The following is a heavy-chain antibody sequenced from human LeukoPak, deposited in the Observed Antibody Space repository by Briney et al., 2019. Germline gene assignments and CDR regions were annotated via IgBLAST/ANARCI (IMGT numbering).Heavy chain of an antibody. Sequence: GGSLRLSCAASGFTFSSYEMNWVRQARGKGLEWVSYISSSGSSIYYADSVKGRSTISRDNAKNSLYLQMNSLRAEDTAVYYCARGADYYGPGSYYDAFDIWSQGTMVTVSS. V-gene: IGHV3-48*03. CDR1: GFTFSSYE. D-gene: IGHD3-10*01. CDR3: ARGADYYGPGSYYDAFDI. J-gene: IGHJ3*02. CDR2: ISSSGSSI.